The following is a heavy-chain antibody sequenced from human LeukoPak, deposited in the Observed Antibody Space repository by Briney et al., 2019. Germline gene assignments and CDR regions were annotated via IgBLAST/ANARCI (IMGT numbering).Heavy chain of an antibody. CDR1: GDSISSHY. CDR3: ARVLFGFDP. Sequence: SETLSLTCTVSGDSISSHYWSWIRQPPGKGLEWIAYIYYSGSINYDPSLKRRVTISVDTSKNQFSLKLSSVTAADTAVYYCARVLFGFDPWGQGTLVTVSS. CDR2: IYYSGSI. J-gene: IGHJ5*02. V-gene: IGHV4-59*11. D-gene: IGHD2-15*01.